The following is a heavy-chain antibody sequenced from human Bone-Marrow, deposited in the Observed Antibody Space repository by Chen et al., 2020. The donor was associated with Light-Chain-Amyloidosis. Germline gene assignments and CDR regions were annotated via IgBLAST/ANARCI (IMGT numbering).Heavy chain of an antibody. CDR1: GGNFRSYG. J-gene: IGHJ3*02. CDR3: ARDLRNYYDSSGYYLDAFNI. CDR2: IIPLFGAT. V-gene: IGHV1-69*06. Sequence: QVQLVQSGPVVKKPGSSVNVSCKASGGNFRSYGINWVRQAPGQGLEWMGGIIPLFGATNYAQKVQARVIITADKSTKTAYMELSSLISEDTAIYYCARDLRNYYDSSGYYLDAFNIWGQGTLVTVSS. D-gene: IGHD3-22*01.